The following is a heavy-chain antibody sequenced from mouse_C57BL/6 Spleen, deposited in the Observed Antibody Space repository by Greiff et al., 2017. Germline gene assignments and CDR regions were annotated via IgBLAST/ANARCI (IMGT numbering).Heavy chain of an antibody. CDR1: GYAFSSSW. V-gene: IGHV1-82*01. D-gene: IGHD1-1*01. CDR2: IYPGDGDT. J-gene: IGHJ1*03. Sequence: VKLVESGPELVKPGASVKISCKASGYAFSSSWMNWVKQRPGKGLEWIGRIYPGDGDTNYNGKFKGKATLTADKSSSTAYMQLSSLTSEDSAVYFCARDYGSSYVRYFDVWGTGTTVTVSS. CDR3: ARDYGSSYVRYFDV.